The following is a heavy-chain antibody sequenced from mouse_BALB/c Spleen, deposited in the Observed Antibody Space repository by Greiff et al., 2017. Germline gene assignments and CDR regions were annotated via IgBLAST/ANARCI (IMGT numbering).Heavy chain of an antibody. CDR1: GYSITSGYY. CDR3: ARGGIWVRGEDY. V-gene: IGHV3-6*02. D-gene: IGHD2-14*01. CDR2: ISYDGSN. Sequence: EVQLQESGPGLVKPSQSLSLTCSVTGYSITSGYYWNWIRQFPGNKLEWMGYISYDGSNNYNPSLKNRISITRDTSKNQFFLKLNSVTTEDTATYYCARGGIWVRGEDYWGQGTTLTVSS. J-gene: IGHJ2*01.